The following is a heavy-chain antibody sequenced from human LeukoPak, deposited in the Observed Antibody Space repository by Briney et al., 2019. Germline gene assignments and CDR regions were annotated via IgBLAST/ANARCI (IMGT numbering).Heavy chain of an antibody. CDR2: IWYDGSNK. D-gene: IGHD1-1*01. CDR3: ARGTSGGYEGDY. CDR1: GFTFSSYG. J-gene: IGHJ4*02. V-gene: IGHV3-33*01. Sequence: GGSLRLSCAASGFTFSSYGMHWVRQAPGKGLEWVAVIWYDGSNKYHADSVKGRFTISRDNSKNTLYLQMNSLRAEDTAVYYCARGTSGGYEGDYWGQGTLVTVSS.